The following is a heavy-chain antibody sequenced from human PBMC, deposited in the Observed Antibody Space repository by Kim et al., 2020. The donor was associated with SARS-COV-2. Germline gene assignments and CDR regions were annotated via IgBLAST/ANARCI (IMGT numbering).Heavy chain of an antibody. Sequence: SQTLSLTCAISGDSVSSNSAAWNWIRQSPSRGLEWLGRTYYRSKWYNDYAVSVRSRITINPDTSKNQFSLQLMSVTPEDTAVYYCVRDPGYCSGGSCWVYGMDVWGQGTTVTVSS. D-gene: IGHD2-15*01. CDR2: TYYRSKWYN. V-gene: IGHV6-1*01. CDR1: GDSVSSNSAA. J-gene: IGHJ6*02. CDR3: VRDPGYCSGGSCWVYGMDV.